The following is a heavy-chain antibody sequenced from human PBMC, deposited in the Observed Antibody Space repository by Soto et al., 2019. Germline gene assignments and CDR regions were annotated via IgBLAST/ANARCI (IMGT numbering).Heavy chain of an antibody. J-gene: IGHJ4*02. D-gene: IGHD2-21*01. CDR1: GYTFTPYG. Sequence: QVQLVQSGTEVKKAGSAVKVSCKTSGYTFTPYGMSWIRQAPGQGLVWITWISVYNGDTNYAQNVQGRVTMTTDTLTTTAYLELRSLRSDDTAVYYCARVYCGGDCFSGGDFDYWGQGTLVTVS. CDR3: ARVYCGGDCFSGGDFDY. V-gene: IGHV1-18*01. CDR2: ISVYNGDT.